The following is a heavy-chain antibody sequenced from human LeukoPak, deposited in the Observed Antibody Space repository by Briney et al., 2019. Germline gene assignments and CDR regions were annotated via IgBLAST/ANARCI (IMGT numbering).Heavy chain of an antibody. D-gene: IGHD1-14*01. CDR3: ARDRNPEPPHY. V-gene: IGHV1-69*04. Sequence: ASVKVSCKASGGTFSSYAISWVRQAPGQGLEWMGSIIPMLGIANYAQKFQGRVTITADKSTSTAYMELSSLRSDDTAVYNSARDRNPEPPHYWGQGNLVTVSS. CDR2: IIPMLGIA. J-gene: IGHJ4*02. CDR1: GGTFSSYA.